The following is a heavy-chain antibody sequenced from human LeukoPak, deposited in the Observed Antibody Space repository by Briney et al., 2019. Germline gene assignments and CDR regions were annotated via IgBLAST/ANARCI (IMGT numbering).Heavy chain of an antibody. J-gene: IGHJ4*02. CDR2: IYYSGST. CDR3: ASTYCSGGSCYWALEY. CDR1: GGSISSYY. D-gene: IGHD2-15*01. Sequence: SETLSLTCTVSGGSISSYYWSWIRQPAGKGLEWIGYIYYSGSTNYNPSLKSRVTISVDTSKNQFSLKLSSVTAADTAVYYCASTYCSGGSCYWALEYWGQGTLVTVSS. V-gene: IGHV4-59*08.